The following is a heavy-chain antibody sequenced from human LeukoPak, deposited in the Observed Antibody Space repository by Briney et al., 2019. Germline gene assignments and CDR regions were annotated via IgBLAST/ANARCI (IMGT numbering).Heavy chain of an antibody. CDR3: ARVRDSSSWYPGY. D-gene: IGHD6-13*01. J-gene: IGHJ4*02. Sequence: ASVKVSCKAPGYTFTAYYLLWVRQAPGQGLEWMGWINPNSGGTNYAQKFQGRVTMTRDTSISTAYMELSRLRSDDTAVYYCARVRDSSSWYPGYWGQGTLVTVSS. CDR1: GYTFTAYY. CDR2: INPNSGGT. V-gene: IGHV1-2*02.